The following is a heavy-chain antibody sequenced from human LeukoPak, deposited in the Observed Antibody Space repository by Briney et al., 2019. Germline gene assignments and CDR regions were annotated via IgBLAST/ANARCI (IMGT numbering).Heavy chain of an antibody. CDR1: GYSISSGYY. CDR3: ARVRGYTTVAGGGHFDY. D-gene: IGHD6-19*01. CDR2: IYHSGST. Sequence: SETLSLTCAVSGYSISSGYYWGWIRQPPGKGLEWIGSIYHSGSTYYNPSLKSRVTISVDTSKNQFSLKLSSVTAADTAVYYCARVRGYTTVAGGGHFDYWGQGTLVTVSS. J-gene: IGHJ4*02. V-gene: IGHV4-38-2*01.